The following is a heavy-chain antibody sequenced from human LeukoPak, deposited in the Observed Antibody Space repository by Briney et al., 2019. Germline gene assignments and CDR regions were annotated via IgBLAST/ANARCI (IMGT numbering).Heavy chain of an antibody. Sequence: PGGSLRLSCAASGFTFSSYSMNWVRQAPGKGLEWVSSISSSSYIYYADSVKGRFTISRDNAKNSLYLQMNSLRAEDTAVYYCARGRVRDCSGGSCYFGDYYYYYGMDVWGQGTTVTVSS. D-gene: IGHD2-15*01. CDR2: ISSSSYI. J-gene: IGHJ6*02. V-gene: IGHV3-21*01. CDR3: ARGRVRDCSGGSCYFGDYYYYYGMDV. CDR1: GFTFSSYS.